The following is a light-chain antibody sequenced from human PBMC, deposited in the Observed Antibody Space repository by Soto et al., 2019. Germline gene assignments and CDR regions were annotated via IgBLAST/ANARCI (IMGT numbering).Light chain of an antibody. J-gene: IGLJ2*01. V-gene: IGLV2-8*01. Sequence: QSALTQPPSASGSRGQSVTISCTGTSSDVGGYNYVSWYQQHPGKAPKLMIYEVSKRPSGVPNRVSGSKSGNTASLTVSGLQAEDEADYYCSSYAGSNNVVFGGGTKLTVL. CDR3: SSYAGSNNVV. CDR1: SSDVGGYNY. CDR2: EVS.